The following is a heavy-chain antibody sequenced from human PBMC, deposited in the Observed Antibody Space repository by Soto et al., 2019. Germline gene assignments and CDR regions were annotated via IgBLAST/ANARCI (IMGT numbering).Heavy chain of an antibody. V-gene: IGHV4-61*01. CDR3: ARYCNNSDCRHLYYFDY. CDR1: GVSVINGRYY. D-gene: IGHD2-8*01. CDR2: VYFTGTT. Sequence: SATQSLTCPVSGVSVINGRYYQSWIQHPPWKGLEWIGNVYFTGTTIYNPSLKSRVTMSVDTYKDQFFLKLTSVTAADTAVYYCARYCNNSDCRHLYYFDYWGLGTLVTVSS. J-gene: IGHJ4*02.